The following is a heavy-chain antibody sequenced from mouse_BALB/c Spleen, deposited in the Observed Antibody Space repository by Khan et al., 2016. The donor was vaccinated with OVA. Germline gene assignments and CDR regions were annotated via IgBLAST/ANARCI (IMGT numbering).Heavy chain of an antibody. CDR3: ARLAYYYNSEGFAY. J-gene: IGHJ3*01. CDR2: ISSGGHYT. V-gene: IGHV5-6*01. Sequence: EVKLVESGGDLVKPGGSLKLSCAASGFTFSTYGMSWVRQTPDKRLEWVATISSGGHYTYYPDSVKGLFTISRYNAKSTLYLQMSSLKSEDTAIYYCARLAYYYNSEGFAYWGQGTLVTVSA. D-gene: IGHD1-1*01. CDR1: GFTFSTYG.